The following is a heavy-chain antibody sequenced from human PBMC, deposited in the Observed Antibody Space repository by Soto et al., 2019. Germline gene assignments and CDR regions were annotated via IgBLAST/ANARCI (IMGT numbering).Heavy chain of an antibody. CDR3: ATWAGLVTDRGFRGTHDF. CDR1: GSTFSKRS. Sequence: QVHLVQYGAEVKKPGSSVKISCRASGSTFSKRSITWVRQAPGQGFEWMGGITPAFGTTNFARKFQGRLTITADEPPTKAYLERSSLTSEDTAVNHCATWAGLVTDRGFRGTHDFWGQGTLVTVSS. J-gene: IGHJ4*02. D-gene: IGHD2-21*02. CDR2: ITPAFGTT. V-gene: IGHV1-69*01.